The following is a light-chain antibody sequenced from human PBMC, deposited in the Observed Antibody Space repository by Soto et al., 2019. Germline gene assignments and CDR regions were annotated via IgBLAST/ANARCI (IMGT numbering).Light chain of an antibody. CDR3: QHRSDWPPRLT. V-gene: IGKV3-11*01. CDR2: DAS. CDR1: RSVLIY. J-gene: IGKJ4*01. Sequence: EIVLTQSPATLSLSPWERATLSCGARRSVLIYLTWYQQKPGQAPRLLIYDASYRAAGIPARFSGSGSGTDFTLTISSLEPEDFAVYYCQHRSDWPPRLTFGGGTKVEIK.